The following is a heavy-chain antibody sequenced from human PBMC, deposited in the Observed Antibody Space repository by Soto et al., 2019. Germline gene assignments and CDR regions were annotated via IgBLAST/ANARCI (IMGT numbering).Heavy chain of an antibody. J-gene: IGHJ4*02. CDR3: ARAVAPNPDRISGYDYDEIDY. V-gene: IGHV1-69*02. Sequence: ASVKVSCKASGGTFSSYTISWVRQAPGQGLEWMGRIIPILGIANYAQKFQGRVTITADKSTSTAYMELSSLRSEDTAVYYCARAVAPNPDRISGYDYDEIDYWGQGTLVTVSS. CDR2: IIPILGIA. CDR1: GGTFSSYT. D-gene: IGHD5-12*01.